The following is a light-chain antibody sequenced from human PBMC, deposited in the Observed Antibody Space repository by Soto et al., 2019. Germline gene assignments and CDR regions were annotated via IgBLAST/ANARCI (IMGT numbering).Light chain of an antibody. CDR1: QPIGSY. CDR2: AAS. Sequence: DIQMTQSPSSLSASVGDRVTITCRASQPIGSYLNWFQHKPGEAPELLIYAASRLQSGVPSRFSGSKSGTDFTLIISSLHPEDIATSFCQQSFETPWTFGQGTGVEIK. J-gene: IGKJ1*01. CDR3: QQSFETPWT. V-gene: IGKV1-39*01.